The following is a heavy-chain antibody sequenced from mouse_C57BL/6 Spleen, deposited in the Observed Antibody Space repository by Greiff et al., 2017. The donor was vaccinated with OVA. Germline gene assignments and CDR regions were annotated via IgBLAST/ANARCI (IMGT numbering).Heavy chain of an antibody. J-gene: IGHJ2*01. Sequence: VQLQQSGPELVKPGASVTISCTASGYAFSSSWMHWVKQRPGKGLEWIGPIYPGDGDTNYNGKFKGKAILTADKSSSTAYMQLSSLTSEDSAVYYYARNGGFDYWGQGTTLTVSS. CDR1: GYAFSSSW. CDR3: ARNGGFDY. V-gene: IGHV1-82*01. CDR2: IYPGDGDT.